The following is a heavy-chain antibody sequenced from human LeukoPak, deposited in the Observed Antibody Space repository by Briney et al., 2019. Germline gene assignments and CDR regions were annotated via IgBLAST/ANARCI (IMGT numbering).Heavy chain of an antibody. CDR3: AKSGDYRFDP. CDR2: IYHSWST. CDR1: GGSISSSNW. D-gene: IGHD7-27*01. J-gene: IGHJ5*02. Sequence: PSGTLSLTCAVSGGSISSSNWWTWVRQPPGKGLEWIWEIYHSWSTNYNPSLNSRATISVDKSKTHCSLTLTSVTAADTAVYYCAKSGDYRFDPWGQGTLVTVSS. V-gene: IGHV4-4*02.